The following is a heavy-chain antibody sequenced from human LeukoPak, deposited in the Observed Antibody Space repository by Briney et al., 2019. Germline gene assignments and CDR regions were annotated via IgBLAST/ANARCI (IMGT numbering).Heavy chain of an antibody. CDR2: IYYSGST. D-gene: IGHD4-17*01. V-gene: IGHV4-39*01. Sequence: PSETLSLTCTVSGGSISSSSYYRGWIRQPPGKGLEWIGSIYYSGSTYYNPSLKSRVTISVDTSKNQFSLKLSSVTAADTAVYYCARQGDPTVTATGDYWGQGTLVTVSS. CDR3: ARQGDPTVTATGDY. CDR1: GGSISSSSYY. J-gene: IGHJ4*02.